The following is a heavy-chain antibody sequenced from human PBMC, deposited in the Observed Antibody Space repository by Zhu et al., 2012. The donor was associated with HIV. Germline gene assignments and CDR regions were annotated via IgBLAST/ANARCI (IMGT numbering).Heavy chain of an antibody. CDR3: ARTVEMATIDAFDI. CDR1: GGSISSSSYY. V-gene: IGHV4-39*01. Sequence: QVQLQESGPGLVKPSETLSLTCTVSGGSISSSSYYWGWIRQPPGKGLEWIGSIYYSGSTYYNPSLKSRVTISVDTSKNQFSLKLSSVTAADTAVYYCARTVEMATIDAFDIWGQGTMVTVSS. D-gene: IGHD5-24*01. CDR2: IYYSGST. J-gene: IGHJ3*02.